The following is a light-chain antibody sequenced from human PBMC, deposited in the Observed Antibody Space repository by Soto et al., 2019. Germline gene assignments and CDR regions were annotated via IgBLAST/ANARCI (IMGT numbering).Light chain of an antibody. CDR3: QQSYNTPWA. V-gene: IGKV1-39*01. Sequence: IQMTQSPTSLSASVGDRVTITCRASQTISNYLNWFQQKPGKVHKLLIYAASSWQRGVPSRCSGSGSGTDFPLTLSSLQPEVFATYYCQQSYNTPWAFGQGTKGEI. CDR1: QTISNY. J-gene: IGKJ1*01. CDR2: AAS.